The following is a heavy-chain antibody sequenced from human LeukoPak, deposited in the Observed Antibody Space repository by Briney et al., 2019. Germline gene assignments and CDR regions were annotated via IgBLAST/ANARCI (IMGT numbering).Heavy chain of an antibody. J-gene: IGHJ4*02. V-gene: IGHV3-21*01. CDR2: ISTSSTYI. CDR3: ARAKTSGSYLYDY. D-gene: IGHD1-26*01. CDR1: GFTFSKYS. Sequence: PGGSLGLSCAASGFTFSKYSMNWVRQAPGKGLEWVSSISTSSTYIYYADSMKGRFTVSRDNAKKSLYLQMSSLRAEDTAVYYCARAKTSGSYLYDYWGQGTLVTVSS.